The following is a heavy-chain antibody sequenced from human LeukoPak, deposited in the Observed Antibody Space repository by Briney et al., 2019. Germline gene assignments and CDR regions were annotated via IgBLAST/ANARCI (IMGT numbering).Heavy chain of an antibody. CDR3: ARDLSDYYGSGSYRPIDAFDI. Sequence: PSETLSLTCAVYGGSFRGYYWSWIRQPPGRGLEWIGEINHSGSLNYHPSLKSRVTISIDTSKNQFSLKLSPVTAADTAVYYCARDLSDYYGSGSYRPIDAFDIWGQGTMVTVSS. D-gene: IGHD3-10*01. CDR2: INHSGSL. CDR1: GGSFRGYY. V-gene: IGHV4-34*01. J-gene: IGHJ3*02.